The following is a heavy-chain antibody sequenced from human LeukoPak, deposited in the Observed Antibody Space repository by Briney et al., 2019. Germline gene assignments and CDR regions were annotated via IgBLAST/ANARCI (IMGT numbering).Heavy chain of an antibody. J-gene: IGHJ6*02. Sequence: PAETLSLTCTVSGGSMTSYYRSWIRQPPGKGLEWIGFVSHIGSTNYNSSLRSRVTFSVDTSKSQFSLNLRSVTAADTAVYYCARDSYYGMDVWGQGTTVIVSS. CDR3: ARDSYYGMDV. V-gene: IGHV4-59*01. CDR2: VSHIGST. CDR1: GGSMTSYY.